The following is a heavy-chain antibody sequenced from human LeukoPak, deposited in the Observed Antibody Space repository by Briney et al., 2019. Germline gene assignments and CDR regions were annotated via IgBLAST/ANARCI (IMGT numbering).Heavy chain of an antibody. D-gene: IGHD2-2*02. CDR3: ARDYDCSSTSCYRGPDAFDI. V-gene: IGHV3-48*03. CDR1: GFTFSSYG. CDR2: ISSSGGTI. Sequence: GGSLRLSCAASGFTFSSYGMNWVRQAPGKGLEWVSYISSSGGTIYYADSVKGRFTISRDNAKNSLYLQMNSLRAEDTAVYYCARDYDCSSTSCYRGPDAFDIWGQGTMVTVSS. J-gene: IGHJ3*02.